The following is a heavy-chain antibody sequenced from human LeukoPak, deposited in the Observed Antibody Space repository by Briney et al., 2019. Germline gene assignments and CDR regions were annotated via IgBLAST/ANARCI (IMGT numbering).Heavy chain of an antibody. D-gene: IGHD4-23*01. CDR1: GFIFSGYS. V-gene: IGHV3-33*08. Sequence: SGGSLRLSCAASGFIFSGYSIHWVRQAPGKGLEWVAVIGNDGNAQYYSDSVRGRFTISRDNSENTLYLQMNNLRTGDTAVYYCAREFGHGRWYFDYWGQGTLVTVSS. CDR2: IGNDGNAQ. CDR3: AREFGHGRWYFDY. J-gene: IGHJ4*02.